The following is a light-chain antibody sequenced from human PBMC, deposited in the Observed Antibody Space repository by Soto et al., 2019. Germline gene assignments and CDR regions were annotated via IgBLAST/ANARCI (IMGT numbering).Light chain of an antibody. Sequence: DIQMTQSPSTLSASVGDRVTITCRASQSISSWLAWYQQKPGKAPKLLIYKAFSLQSGVPLRFSGSGSGTGFTLTISSLQPDDFATYYCQHYHDYPWTFGQGTKVEIK. V-gene: IGKV1-5*03. CDR2: KAF. CDR1: QSISSW. J-gene: IGKJ1*01. CDR3: QHYHDYPWT.